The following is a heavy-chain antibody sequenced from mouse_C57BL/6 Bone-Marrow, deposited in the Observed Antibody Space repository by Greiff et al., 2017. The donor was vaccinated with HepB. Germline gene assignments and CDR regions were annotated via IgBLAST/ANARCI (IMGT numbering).Heavy chain of an antibody. CDR1: GYTFTSYW. V-gene: IGHV1-69*01. CDR3: ARGGTVVARNFDY. CDR2: IDPADSYT. J-gene: IGHJ2*01. D-gene: IGHD1-1*01. Sequence: QVQLQQPGAELVMPGASVKLSCKASGYTFTSYWMHWVKQRPGQGLEWIGEIDPADSYTNYNQKFKGKSTLTVAKSSSTAYMQLSSLTSEDSAVYYCARGGTVVARNFDYWGQGTTLTVSS.